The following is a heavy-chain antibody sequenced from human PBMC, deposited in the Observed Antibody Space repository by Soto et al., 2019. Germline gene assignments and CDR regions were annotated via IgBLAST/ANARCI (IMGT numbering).Heavy chain of an antibody. V-gene: IGHV3-23*01. D-gene: IGHD1-1*01. J-gene: IGHJ6*03. CDR2: ISGSGGST. CDR1: GFTFSSYA. Sequence: GGSLRLSCAASGFTFSSYAMSWVRQAPGKGLEWVSAISGSGGSTYYADSVKGRFTISRDNSKNTLYLQMNSLRAEDTAVYYCAKDRMPTSWSPRACYMDVWGKGTTVTVSS. CDR3: AKDRMPTSWSPRACYMDV.